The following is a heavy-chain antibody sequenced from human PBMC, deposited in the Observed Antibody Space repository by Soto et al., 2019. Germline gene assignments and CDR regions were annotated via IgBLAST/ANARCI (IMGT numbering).Heavy chain of an antibody. CDR1: GYTFTSYG. CDR2: ISAYNGNT. J-gene: IGHJ3*02. D-gene: IGHD2-15*01. Sequence: ASVKVSCKASGYTFTSYGISWVRQAPGQGLEWMGWISAYNGNTNYAQKLQGRVTMTTDTSTSTAYMELRSLRSDDTAVYYCARAVDCSGGSCYFFGFDAFHIWGQGTMVTVSS. V-gene: IGHV1-18*01. CDR3: ARAVDCSGGSCYFFGFDAFHI.